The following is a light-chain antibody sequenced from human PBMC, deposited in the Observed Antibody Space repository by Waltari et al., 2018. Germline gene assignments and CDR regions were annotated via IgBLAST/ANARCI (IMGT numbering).Light chain of an antibody. CDR2: ASS. V-gene: IGKV3D-11*03. Sequence: SWRGWAGFGKVLIWCQETAGRAPRGVICASSIRATGIPDSFSGSGSGTNFSLTIGSRGPEDFAVYYCEKNEALPATFGQGTKVEIK. CDR1: AGFGKV. J-gene: IGKJ1*01. CDR3: EKNEALPAT.